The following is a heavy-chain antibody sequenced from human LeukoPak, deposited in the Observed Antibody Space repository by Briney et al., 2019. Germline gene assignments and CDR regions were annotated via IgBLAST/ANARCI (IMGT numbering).Heavy chain of an antibody. V-gene: IGHV3-30*01. CDR2: ISYDGSNK. Sequence: GALRLSCAASGFTFRSYAMHWVRQAPGKGLEWVAVISYDGSNKYYADSVKGRSTISRDNSENTLYLQMNSLRGEDTAVYYCARDRSGDYYFDYWGQGTLVTVSS. CDR1: GFTFRSYA. D-gene: IGHD7-27*01. CDR3: ARDRSGDYYFDY. J-gene: IGHJ4*02.